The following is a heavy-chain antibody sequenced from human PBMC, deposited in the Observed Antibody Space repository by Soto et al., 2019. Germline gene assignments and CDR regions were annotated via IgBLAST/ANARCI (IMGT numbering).Heavy chain of an antibody. D-gene: IGHD6-13*01. CDR3: ASSGAAAAPHYYYGMDV. J-gene: IGHJ6*02. CDR1: GYSFTSYW. V-gene: IGHV5-51*01. Sequence: GESLKISCKGSGYSFTSYWIGWVRQMPGKGLEWTGIIYHGDSDTRYSTSFQGQVTISADKSISTAYLQWSSLKASETAMYYCASSGAAAAPHYYYGMDVWGQGTTVTVSS. CDR2: IYHGDSDT.